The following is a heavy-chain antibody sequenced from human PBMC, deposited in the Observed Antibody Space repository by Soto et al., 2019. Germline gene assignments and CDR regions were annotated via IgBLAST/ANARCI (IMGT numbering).Heavy chain of an antibody. V-gene: IGHV1-69*01. Sequence: QVQLVQSGAEVKKPGSSGKVSCKASGGTFSSYAINGGRQAPGHGLEWKGEIIPIFGTANYAQKFQGRVTITADESTSTAYMELSSLRSEDTAVYYCARDGGRHSGGIDYWGQGTLVTVSS. CDR1: GGTFSSYA. J-gene: IGHJ4*02. CDR2: IIPIFGTA. CDR3: ARDGGRHSGGIDY. D-gene: IGHD1-26*01.